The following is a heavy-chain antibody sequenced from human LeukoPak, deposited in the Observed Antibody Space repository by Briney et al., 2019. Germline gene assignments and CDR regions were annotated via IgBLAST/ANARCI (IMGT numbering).Heavy chain of an antibody. CDR1: GFTFSKHG. J-gene: IGHJ4*02. V-gene: IGHV3-23*01. CDR3: ARAVAGPAGEYYFDY. D-gene: IGHD6-19*01. Sequence: TGGSLRLSCGASGFTFSKHGMNWVRQAPGKGLEWLSGVSPPGGGTYYADSVKGRFTISRDDSKNTLSLQMNSLRAEDTAVYYCARAVAGPAGEYYFDYWGQGTLVTVSS. CDR2: VSPPGGGT.